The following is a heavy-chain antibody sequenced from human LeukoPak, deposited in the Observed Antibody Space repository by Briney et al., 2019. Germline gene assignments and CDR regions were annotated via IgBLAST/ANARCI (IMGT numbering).Heavy chain of an antibody. CDR1: GFTFSSYA. CDR2: ISGSGGST. Sequence: GGSLRLSCAASGFTFSSYAMSWVRQAPGKGLEWVSAISGSGGSTYCADSVKGRFTISRDNSKNTLYLQMNSLRAEDTAVYYCAKATKLMVYAHYDYWGQGTLVTVSS. V-gene: IGHV3-23*01. D-gene: IGHD2-8*01. J-gene: IGHJ4*02. CDR3: AKATKLMVYAHYDY.